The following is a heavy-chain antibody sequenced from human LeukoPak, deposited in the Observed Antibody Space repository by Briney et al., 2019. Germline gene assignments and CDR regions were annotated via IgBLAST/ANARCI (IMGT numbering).Heavy chain of an antibody. CDR1: GFSFSSYA. D-gene: IGHD2-15*01. V-gene: IGHV3-23*01. J-gene: IGHJ4*02. CDR2: ISGTGDRT. CDR3: ARVSGGSCDY. Sequence: GGSLRLSCAASGFSFSSYAMSWVRQAPGKGLEWVSAISGTGDRTYYADSVKGRFTISRDNSKNTLYLQMNSLRAEDTAVYYCARVSGGSCDYWGQGTLVTVSS.